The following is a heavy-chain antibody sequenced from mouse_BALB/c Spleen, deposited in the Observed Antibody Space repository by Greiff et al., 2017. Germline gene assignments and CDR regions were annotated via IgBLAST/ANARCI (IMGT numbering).Heavy chain of an antibody. CDR2: ISSGGST. CDR3: AREGYGNYFAWFAY. Sequence: DVKLVESGGGLVKPGGSLKLSCAASGFTFSSYAMSWVRQTPEKRLEWVASISSGGSTYYPDSVKGRFTISRDNARNILYLKMSSLRSEDTAMYCCAREGYGNYFAWFAYWGRGTLVTVSA. D-gene: IGHD2-10*02. J-gene: IGHJ3*01. V-gene: IGHV5-6-5*01. CDR1: GFTFSSYA.